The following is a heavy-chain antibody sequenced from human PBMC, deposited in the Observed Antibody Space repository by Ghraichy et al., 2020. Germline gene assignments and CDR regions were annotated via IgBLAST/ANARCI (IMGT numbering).Heavy chain of an antibody. Sequence: TLSLTCAVSGGSISSSNWWSWVRQPPGKGLEWIGEIYHSGSTNYNPSLKSRVTISVDKSKNQFSLKLSSVTAADTAVYYCATGSDYKDGSYYYGMDVWGQGTTVTVSS. CDR2: IYHSGST. J-gene: IGHJ6*02. CDR3: ATGSDYKDGSYYYGMDV. D-gene: IGHD4-11*01. V-gene: IGHV4-4*02. CDR1: GGSISSSNW.